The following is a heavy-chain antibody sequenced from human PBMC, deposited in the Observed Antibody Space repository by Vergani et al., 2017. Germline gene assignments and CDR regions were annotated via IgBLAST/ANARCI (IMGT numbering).Heavy chain of an antibody. V-gene: IGHV3-15*01. CDR2: IKSKTDGGTT. Sequence: EVQLVESGGGLVKPGGSLRLSCAASGFTFSNAWMSWVRQAPGKGLEWVGRIKSKTDGGTTDYAAPVKGRFTISRDDSKNTLYLQMNSLKTEDTAVYYCTTATRIAVAGRNDYWGQGTLVTVSS. CDR3: TTATRIAVAGRNDY. D-gene: IGHD6-19*01. CDR1: GFTFSNAW. J-gene: IGHJ4*02.